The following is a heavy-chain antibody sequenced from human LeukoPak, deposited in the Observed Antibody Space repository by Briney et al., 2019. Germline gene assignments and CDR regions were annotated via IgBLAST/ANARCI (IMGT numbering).Heavy chain of an antibody. CDR2: ISGSGGST. CDR3: AKEEGGAYYDFWSGYYRGPDY. Sequence: GGSPRLSCAASGFTFSSYAMSWVRQAPGKGLEWVSAISGSGGSTYYADSVKGRFTISRDNSKNTLYLQMNSLRAEDTVVYYCAKEEGGAYYDFWSGYYRGPDYWGQGTLVTVSS. D-gene: IGHD3-3*01. CDR1: GFTFSSYA. V-gene: IGHV3-23*01. J-gene: IGHJ4*02.